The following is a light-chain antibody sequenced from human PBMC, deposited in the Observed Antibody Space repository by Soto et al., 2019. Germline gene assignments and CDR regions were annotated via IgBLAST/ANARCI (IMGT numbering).Light chain of an antibody. J-gene: IGLJ1*01. CDR3: SSYTRSNTLRYV. CDR2: DVS. CDR1: SSDVGGYNY. Sequence: QSVLTQPAAVTGSPGQSMTISCTETSSDVGGYNYVSWYQHHPGKAPKVMIYDVSNRPSGVSNRFSGSKSGNTASLTISGLRAEDEADYYCSSYTRSNTLRYVLGTGTKVTVL. V-gene: IGLV2-14*03.